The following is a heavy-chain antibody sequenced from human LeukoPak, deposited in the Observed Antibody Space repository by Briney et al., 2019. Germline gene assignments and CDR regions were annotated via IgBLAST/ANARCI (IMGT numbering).Heavy chain of an antibody. D-gene: IGHD2-15*01. Sequence: SVKVSCKASGGSFSSYAISWVRQAPGQGLEWMGGIIPIFGTANYAQKFQGRVTITADESTSTAYMELSSLRSEDTAVYYCAREAGAYCSGGSCYSGWFDPWGQGTLVTVSS. CDR3: AREAGAYCSGGSCYSGWFDP. CDR1: GGSFSSYA. J-gene: IGHJ5*02. V-gene: IGHV1-69*13. CDR2: IIPIFGTA.